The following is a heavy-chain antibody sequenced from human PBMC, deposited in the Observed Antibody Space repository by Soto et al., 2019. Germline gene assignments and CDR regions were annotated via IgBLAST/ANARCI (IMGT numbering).Heavy chain of an antibody. J-gene: IGHJ1*01. CDR1: GFTVSSNY. CDR2: IYSGGST. D-gene: IGHD3-22*01. Sequence: EVQLVESGGGLIQPGGSLRLSCAASGFTVSSNYMSWVRQAPGKGLEWVSVIYSGGSTYYVDSVKGRFTISRDNSKNTLYLQMNSLRAEDTAVYYCARDRVESGYPEYFQNWGQGTLVTVSS. CDR3: ARDRVESGYPEYFQN. V-gene: IGHV3-53*01.